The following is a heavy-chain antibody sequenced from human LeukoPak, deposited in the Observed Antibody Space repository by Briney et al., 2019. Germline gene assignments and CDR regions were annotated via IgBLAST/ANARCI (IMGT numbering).Heavy chain of an antibody. V-gene: IGHV3-48*01. CDR1: GFSFSSYS. CDR3: ARVSAMGDFDC. CDR2: FSTSSSTI. Sequence: PGGSLRLSCAASGFSFSSYSMNWVRQAPGKGLEWVSYFSTSSSTIYYADSVRGRFTISRDNAKNSLYLQMNSLRVEDTADYFCARVSAMGDFDCWGQGTLVTVSS. D-gene: IGHD1-26*01. J-gene: IGHJ4*02.